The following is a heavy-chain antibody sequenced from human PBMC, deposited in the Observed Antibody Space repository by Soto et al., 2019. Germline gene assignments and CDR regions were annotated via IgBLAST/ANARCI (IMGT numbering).Heavy chain of an antibody. Sequence: GESLKISFKGSGYSFTSYWISWVRQMPGKGLEWMGRIDPSDSYTNYSPSFQGHVTISADKSISTAYLQWSSLKASDTAMYYCARQPMVPSDYGMDVWGQGTTVTVSS. V-gene: IGHV5-10-1*01. D-gene: IGHD3-10*01. CDR2: IDPSDSYT. J-gene: IGHJ6*02. CDR3: ARQPMVPSDYGMDV. CDR1: GYSFTSYW.